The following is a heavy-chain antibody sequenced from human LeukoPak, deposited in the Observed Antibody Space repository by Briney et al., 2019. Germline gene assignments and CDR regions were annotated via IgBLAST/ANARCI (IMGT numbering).Heavy chain of an antibody. Sequence: ASVKVSCTASGYTFTSYYMHWVRQAPGQGLEWMGIINPSGGSTSYAQKFQGRVTMTRDTSTSTVYMELSSLRSEDTAVYFCARARRRIAVAGTLNYGGQGTLVTVSS. CDR2: INPSGGST. V-gene: IGHV1-46*01. J-gene: IGHJ4*02. CDR1: GYTFTSYY. D-gene: IGHD6-19*01. CDR3: ARARRRIAVAGTLNY.